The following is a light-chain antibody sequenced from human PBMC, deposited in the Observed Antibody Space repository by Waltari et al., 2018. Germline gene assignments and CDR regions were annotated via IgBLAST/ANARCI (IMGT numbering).Light chain of an antibody. V-gene: IGKV3-20*01. CDR2: GAS. CDR3: QQYDISPLT. Sequence: EIGLTQSPGTLSLSPGERATLSCRASQTVRTTYLAWYQQKPGQAPTLLIYGASSRATGIPDRFSGSGSGTDFSLTISSLEPDDFAVYYCQQYDISPLTFGRGTKVEIK. J-gene: IGKJ4*02. CDR1: QTVRTTY.